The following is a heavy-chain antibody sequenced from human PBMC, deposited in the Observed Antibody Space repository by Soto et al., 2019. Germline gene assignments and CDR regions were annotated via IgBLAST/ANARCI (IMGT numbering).Heavy chain of an antibody. CDR1: GYTFTSYG. J-gene: IGHJ4*02. D-gene: IGHD5-12*01. V-gene: IGHV1-18*04. Sequence: QVQLVQSGAEVKKPGASVKVSCKASGYTFTSYGISWVRQAPGQGLEWMGWISAYNGNTNYAQKLQGRVTMTTDTSTSTAYMERRSLRSDDTAVYYCARDLTEVEMATTRWNYWGQGTLVTVSS. CDR3: ARDLTEVEMATTRWNY. CDR2: ISAYNGNT.